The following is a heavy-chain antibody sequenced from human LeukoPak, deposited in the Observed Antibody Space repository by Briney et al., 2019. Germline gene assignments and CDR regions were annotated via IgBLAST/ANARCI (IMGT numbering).Heavy chain of an antibody. CDR2: ISYDGKND. V-gene: IGHV3-30-3*02. CDR1: GFTFLSYA. CDR3: AKISGGSGWYFDL. Sequence: GRSLRLSCAASGFTFLSYAMHWVRQTPGKGLEWVAVISYDGKNDYLIDSVKGRFTISRDNSKNMLYLQMNSLRPEDTAVYYCAKISGGSGWYFDLWGLGTPVTVSS. D-gene: IGHD4-23*01. J-gene: IGHJ2*01.